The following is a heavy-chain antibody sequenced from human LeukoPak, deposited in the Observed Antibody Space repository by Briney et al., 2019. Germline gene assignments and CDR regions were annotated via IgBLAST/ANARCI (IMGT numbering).Heavy chain of an antibody. D-gene: IGHD1-26*01. J-gene: IGHJ4*01. CDR3: AEYNGGFYLDC. CDR1: GFIFSSYW. CDR2: IKHDGRES. Sequence: GGSLRLSCAASGFIFSSYWMSWVRQAPGEGLEWVANIKHDGRESNYMDSVRGRFTISRDNAKNSLYLQMNSLRVEDTAVYYCAEYNGGFYLDCWGHGTLVTVSS. V-gene: IGHV3-7*01.